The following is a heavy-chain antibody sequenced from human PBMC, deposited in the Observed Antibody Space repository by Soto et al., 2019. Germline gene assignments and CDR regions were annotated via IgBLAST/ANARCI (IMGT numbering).Heavy chain of an antibody. CDR1: GVSISDTSYY. Sequence: QLQLQESGPGLVKPSETLSLTCNVSGVSISDTSYYWGWIRQPPGKGLEWIGTIYFNGNTFYNPSIKSRLTISVDTSKNQFSLRLTSVTAADTAVYYCARQGSYWGQGTLVAVSS. CDR2: IYFNGNT. CDR3: ARQGSY. V-gene: IGHV4-39*01. J-gene: IGHJ4*02.